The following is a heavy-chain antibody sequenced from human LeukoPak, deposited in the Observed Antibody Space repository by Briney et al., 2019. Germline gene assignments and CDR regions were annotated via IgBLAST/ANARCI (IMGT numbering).Heavy chain of an antibody. CDR2: IYYSGST. CDR1: GGSISSYY. J-gene: IGHJ6*02. Sequence: SETLSLTCTVSGGSISSYYWSWIRQPPGKGLEWIGYIYYSGSTNYNPSLKSRVTISVDTSKNQFSLKLSSVTAADTAVYYCARDPEDYYGMDVWGQGTTVTVSS. CDR3: ARDPEDYYGMDV. V-gene: IGHV4-59*01.